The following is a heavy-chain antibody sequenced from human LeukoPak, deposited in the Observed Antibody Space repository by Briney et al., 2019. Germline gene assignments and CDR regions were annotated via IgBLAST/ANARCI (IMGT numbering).Heavy chain of an antibody. J-gene: IGHJ4*02. Sequence: GGSLRLSCAASGFTFSSYAMSWVRQAPGKGLEWVSSVSGSGGYTYYAGSVKGRFTISRDNSKNTLYLQMNSLRAEDTAIYYCAKDRPNYYDSSGHYYRQDGDYWGQGTLVTVSS. V-gene: IGHV3-23*01. CDR1: GFTFSSYA. CDR2: VSGSGGYT. CDR3: AKDRPNYYDSSGHYYRQDGDY. D-gene: IGHD3-22*01.